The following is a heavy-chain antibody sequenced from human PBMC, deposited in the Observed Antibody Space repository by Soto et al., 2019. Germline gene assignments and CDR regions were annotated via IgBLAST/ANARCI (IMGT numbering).Heavy chain of an antibody. CDR2: ISNSGRT. J-gene: IGHJ4*02. D-gene: IGHD3-10*01. CDR3: ARADYATGSYYPDY. CDR1: GGSVGRGNYY. Sequence: QVQLQESGPGLVKPSQTLSLTCTVSGGSVGRGNYYWSWIRQFPGKGLEWIGYISNSGRTHYNPSLMSRITILVDTSKNQFFLELRSVTAADTALYYCARADYATGSYYPDYWGQGTLVTVSS. V-gene: IGHV4-31*03.